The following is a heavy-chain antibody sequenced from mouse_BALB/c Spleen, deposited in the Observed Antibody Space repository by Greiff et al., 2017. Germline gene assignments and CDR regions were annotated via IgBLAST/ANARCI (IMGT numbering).Heavy chain of an antibody. CDR2: IYPGDGDT. CDR3: ARITTATYAMDY. D-gene: IGHD1-2*01. CDR1: GYTFTSYW. Sequence: VQLQQSGAELARPGASVKLSCKASGYTFTSYWMQWVKQRPGQGLEWIGAIYPGDGDTRYTQKFKGKATLTADKSSSTAYMQLSSLASEDSAVYYCARITTATYAMDYWGQGTSVTVSS. J-gene: IGHJ4*01. V-gene: IGHV1-87*01.